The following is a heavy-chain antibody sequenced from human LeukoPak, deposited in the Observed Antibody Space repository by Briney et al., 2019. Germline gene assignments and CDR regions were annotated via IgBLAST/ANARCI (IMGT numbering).Heavy chain of an antibody. D-gene: IGHD2-2*01. CDR3: ARAPITSPFYFDY. V-gene: IGHV3-20*04. Sequence: PGGSLRLSCTASGFAFDEHGMSWVRPVPGKGLAWVSGINWSGGSTGYADPLRGRFTISRDNAKNSLYLQMDSLRAEDTALYYCARAPITSPFYFDYWGQGTLVTVSS. CDR1: GFAFDEHG. J-gene: IGHJ4*02. CDR2: INWSGGST.